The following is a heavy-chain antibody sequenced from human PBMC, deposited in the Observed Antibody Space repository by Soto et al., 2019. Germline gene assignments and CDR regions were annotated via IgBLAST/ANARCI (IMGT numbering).Heavy chain of an antibody. CDR1: GYTFISFA. D-gene: IGHD3-22*01. CDR2: INPGNDNT. CDR3: ARGSFYYDSSGYLSLLDY. J-gene: IGHJ4*02. V-gene: IGHV1-3*01. Sequence: ASVKVSCKASGYTFISFAMNWVRQAPGQRLEWMGWINPGNDNTKYSQKFQGRVTITRDTSANTAYMELSSLKSEDTAVYYCARGSFYYDSSGYLSLLDYWGQGTLVTVSS.